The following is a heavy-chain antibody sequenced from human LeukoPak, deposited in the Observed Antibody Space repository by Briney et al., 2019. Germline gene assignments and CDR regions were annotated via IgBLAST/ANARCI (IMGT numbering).Heavy chain of an antibody. D-gene: IGHD4-17*01. CDR2: ISSSSSTI. V-gene: IGHV3-48*01. CDR1: GFTFSSYS. CDR3: ARISDTVTTPFDY. Sequence: GGSLRLSCAASGFTFSSYSMNWVRQAPGKGLEWVSYISSSSSTIYYADSVKGRFTISRDNAKNSLYLQMNSLRAEDTAVYYCARISDTVTTPFDYWGQGTLVTVSS. J-gene: IGHJ4*02.